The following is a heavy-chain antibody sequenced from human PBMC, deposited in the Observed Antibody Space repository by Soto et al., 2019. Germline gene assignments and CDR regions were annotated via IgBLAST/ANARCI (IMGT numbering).Heavy chain of an antibody. V-gene: IGHV4-34*01. CDR3: ARATSGGSYYQWQRLYYFDY. CDR2: INHSGST. J-gene: IGHJ4*02. Sequence: SETLSLTCAVYGGSFSGYYWSWIRQPPGKGLEWIGEINHSGSTNYNPSLKSRVTISVDTSKNQFSLKLSSVTAADTAVYYRARATSGGSYYQWQRLYYFDYWGQGTLVTVSS. CDR1: GGSFSGYY. D-gene: IGHD1-26*01.